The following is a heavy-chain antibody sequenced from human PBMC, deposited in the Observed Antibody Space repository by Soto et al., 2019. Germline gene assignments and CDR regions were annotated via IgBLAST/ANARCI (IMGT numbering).Heavy chain of an antibody. CDR1: GFTFSSYE. V-gene: IGHV3-48*03. J-gene: IGHJ4*02. D-gene: IGHD6-13*01. CDR3: ARDAAEGYFDY. Sequence: GGSLRLSCAGSGFTFSSYEVNWVRQAPGKGLEWVSYISSSGSTIYYADSVKGRFTISRDNAKNSLYLQMNSLRAEDTAVYYCARDAAEGYFDYWGQGTLVTVSS. CDR2: ISSSGSTI.